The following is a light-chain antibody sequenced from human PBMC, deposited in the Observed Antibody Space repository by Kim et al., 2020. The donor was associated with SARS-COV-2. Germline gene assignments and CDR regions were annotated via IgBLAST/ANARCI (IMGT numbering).Light chain of an antibody. Sequence: VSPGERATRSCRASQSVSSNLAWYQQKPGRAPRLLIYGASTRATVIPARFSGSGSGTEFTLTISSLQSEDFAVYYCQQYNNWPQTFGQGTKVDIK. CDR1: QSVSSN. CDR3: QQYNNWPQT. CDR2: GAS. V-gene: IGKV3-15*01. J-gene: IGKJ1*01.